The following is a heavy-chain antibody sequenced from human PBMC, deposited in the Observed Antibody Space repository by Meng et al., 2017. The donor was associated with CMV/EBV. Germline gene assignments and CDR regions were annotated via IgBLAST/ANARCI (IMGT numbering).Heavy chain of an antibody. J-gene: IGHJ3*02. CDR2: ISSSSSYI. V-gene: IGHV3-21*01. CDR1: GFTFSSYS. D-gene: IGHD6-13*01. CDR3: ARDLQLFRSSWHPVDI. Sequence: GESLKISCAASGFTFSSYSMNWVRQAPGKGLEWVSSISSSSSYIYYADSVKGRFTISRDNAKNSLYLRMNSLRAEDTAVYYCARDLQLFRSSWHPVDIWGQGTMVTVSS.